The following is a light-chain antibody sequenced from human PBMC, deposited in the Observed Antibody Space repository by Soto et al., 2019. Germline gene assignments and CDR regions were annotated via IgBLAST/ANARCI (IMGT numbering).Light chain of an antibody. CDR1: QSVSSSY. V-gene: IGKV3-20*01. CDR2: GAS. Sequence: EIVLTQSPGTLSSSPGERATLSCRASQSVSSSYLAWYQQKPGQAPRLLIYGASSRATGIPDRFSGSGSGTDFTVTISRLEPEDFAVYYCQQYGSSSLTFGGGTKVVIK. J-gene: IGKJ4*01. CDR3: QQYGSSSLT.